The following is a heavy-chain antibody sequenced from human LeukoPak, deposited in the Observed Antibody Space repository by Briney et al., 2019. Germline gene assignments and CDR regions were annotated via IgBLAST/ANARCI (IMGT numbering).Heavy chain of an antibody. CDR1: GGSISSSSYY. Sequence: PSESLSLTCTVSGGSISSSSYYWGWIRQPPGKGLEWIGSIYYSGSTYYNPSLKGRVTISVDTSKTQFSLKLSSVTAADTAVYYCARDHVYYGSGRLFDYWGQGTLVTVSS. CDR2: IYYSGST. J-gene: IGHJ4*02. CDR3: ARDHVYYGSGRLFDY. D-gene: IGHD3-10*01. V-gene: IGHV4-39*07.